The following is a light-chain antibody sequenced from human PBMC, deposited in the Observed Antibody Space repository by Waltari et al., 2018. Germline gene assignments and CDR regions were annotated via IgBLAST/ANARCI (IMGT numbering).Light chain of an antibody. J-gene: IGLJ1*01. CDR2: EGI. V-gene: IGLV2-23*01. CDR1: TSDVRNHDL. CDR3: CSYAGRGTYV. Sequence: HSALTQPAPASGTPGQSITIPCPGTTSDVRNHDLVPWYQQHPGKAPKLLICEGIKRPAGVSSRFSGSKSGNTASLTISGLQAEDEADYYCCSYAGRGTYVFGSGTKVTV.